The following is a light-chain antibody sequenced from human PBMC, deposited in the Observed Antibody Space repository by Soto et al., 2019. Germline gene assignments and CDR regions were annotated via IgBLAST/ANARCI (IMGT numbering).Light chain of an antibody. CDR3: QQYSKYPWT. J-gene: IGKJ1*01. CDR1: QSIDRW. Sequence: DIQMTQSPSTLSASVGDRVTITCRASQSIDRWLAWYQQKPGKAPKLLMYKASILQSGILSRFSGSGSGTEFTLTISSLQPDDVASYYCQQYSKYPWTFGQGTKVEI. V-gene: IGKV1-5*03. CDR2: KAS.